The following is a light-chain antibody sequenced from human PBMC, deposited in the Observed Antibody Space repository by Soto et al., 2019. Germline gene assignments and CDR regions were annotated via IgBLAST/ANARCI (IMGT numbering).Light chain of an antibody. CDR2: EVS. J-gene: IGLJ2*01. CDR3: SSSTSSRTQVV. V-gene: IGLV2-14*01. Sequence: QSALTQPASVSGSPGQSITISCTGTSSDVGGYNYVSWYQQHPGKAPKLMIYEVSNRPSGVSNRFSGSKSGNTASLTISGLQAEDEADYYCSSSTSSRTQVVFGGGTQLTVL. CDR1: SSDVGGYNY.